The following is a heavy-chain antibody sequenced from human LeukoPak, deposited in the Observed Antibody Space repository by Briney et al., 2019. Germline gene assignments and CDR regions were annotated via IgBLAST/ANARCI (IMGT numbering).Heavy chain of an antibody. J-gene: IGHJ6*03. V-gene: IGHV4-31*03. CDR3: AGTTYFFHSTDV. Sequence: SQTLSLTCTVSGASVSSGRYYWSWIRQHPGKGLEWLAYMYSSGATYYNPSLKSRLTISMETSQNHFSLKLDSVTAADTAVYYCAGTTYFFHSTDVWGKGTTVTVSS. D-gene: IGHD1-14*01. CDR2: MYSSGAT. CDR1: GASVSSGRYY.